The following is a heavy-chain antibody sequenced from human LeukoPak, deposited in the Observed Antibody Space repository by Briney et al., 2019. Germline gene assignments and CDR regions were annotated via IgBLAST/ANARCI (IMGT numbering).Heavy chain of an antibody. Sequence: GGSLRLSCAASGFTFSSYWMSWVRQAPGKGLEWVANIKQDGSEKYYVDSVKGRFTISRDNAKNSLYLQMNSPRAEDTAVYYCVRTAPRDYFDYWGQGTLVTLS. V-gene: IGHV3-7*01. D-gene: IGHD2-21*02. CDR3: VRTAPRDYFDY. J-gene: IGHJ4*02. CDR2: IKQDGSEK. CDR1: GFTFSSYW.